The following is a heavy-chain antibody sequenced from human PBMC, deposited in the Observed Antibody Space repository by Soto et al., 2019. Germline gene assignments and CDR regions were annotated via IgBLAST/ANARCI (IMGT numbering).Heavy chain of an antibody. CDR2: IYYSGST. J-gene: IGHJ5*02. CDR3: ARHVGYYSQGEWFDP. D-gene: IGHD2-15*01. Sequence: PSETLCLTCTVSGGSISSYYWSWIRQPPGKGLEWIGYIYYSGSTKYNPSLKSRVTISVDTSKNQFSLKLSSVTAADTAVYYCARHVGYYSQGEWFDPWGQGTLVTVS. V-gene: IGHV4-59*08. CDR1: GGSISSYY.